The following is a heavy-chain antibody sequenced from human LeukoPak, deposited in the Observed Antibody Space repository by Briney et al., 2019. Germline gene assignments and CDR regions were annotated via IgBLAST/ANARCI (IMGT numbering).Heavy chain of an antibody. V-gene: IGHV4-39*01. J-gene: IGHJ5*02. CDR3: AGQYQLLWRIDP. CDR2: IYYSGST. D-gene: IGHD2-2*01. Sequence: PSETLSLTCTVSGGSISSSSYYWGWIRQPPGKGLEWIGSIYYSGSTYYNPSLKSRVTISVDTSKNQFSLKLSSVTAADTAVYYCAGQYQLLWRIDPWGQGTLVTVSS. CDR1: GGSISSSSYY.